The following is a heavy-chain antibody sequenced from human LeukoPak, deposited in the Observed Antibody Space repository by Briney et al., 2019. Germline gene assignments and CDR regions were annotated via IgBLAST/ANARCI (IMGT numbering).Heavy chain of an antibody. CDR3: ARASSGYSYGHYFDY. CDR1: GFTVSSNY. Sequence: GGSLRLSCAASGFTVSSNYMSWVRQAPGKGLEWVSVIYSGGSTYYADSVKGRFTISRDNSKNTLYLLMNSLRAEDTAVYYCARASSGYSYGHYFDYWGQGTLVTVSS. CDR2: IYSGGST. J-gene: IGHJ4*02. V-gene: IGHV3-66*02. D-gene: IGHD5-18*01.